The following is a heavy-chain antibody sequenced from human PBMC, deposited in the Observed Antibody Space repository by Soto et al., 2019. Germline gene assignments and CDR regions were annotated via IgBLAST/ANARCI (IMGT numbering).Heavy chain of an antibody. V-gene: IGHV5-10-1*01. CDR1: GYSFTSYW. J-gene: IGHJ4*02. CDR2: IDPSDSYT. Sequence: PVEALRISWKGSGYSFTSYWGSWVRQMPGKGLEWMGRIDPSDSYTNYSPSFQGHVTISADKSISTAYLQWSSLKASDTAMYYCARHGGPSGSTVTTPDYWGQGTLVTVSS. CDR3: ARHGGPSGSTVTTPDY. D-gene: IGHD4-17*01.